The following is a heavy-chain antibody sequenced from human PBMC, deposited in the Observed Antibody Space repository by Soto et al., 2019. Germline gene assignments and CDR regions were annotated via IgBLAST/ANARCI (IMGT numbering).Heavy chain of an antibody. CDR2: MNPNSGNT. Sequence: ASVKVSCKASGYTFTSYDINWVRQATGQGLEWMGWMNPNSGNTGYAQKFQGRVTMTRNTSISTAYMELSSLRSEDTAVYYCARGRSIEVPAAIRYYYYYGMDVWGQGTTVTVS. CDR1: GYTFTSYD. V-gene: IGHV1-8*01. J-gene: IGHJ6*02. CDR3: ARGRSIEVPAAIRYYYYYGMDV. D-gene: IGHD2-2*01.